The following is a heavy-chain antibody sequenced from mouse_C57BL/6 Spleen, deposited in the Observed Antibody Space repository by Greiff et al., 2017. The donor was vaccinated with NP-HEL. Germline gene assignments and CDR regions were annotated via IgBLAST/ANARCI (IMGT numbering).Heavy chain of an antibody. V-gene: IGHV14-2*01. J-gene: IGHJ1*03. CDR3: APSPYYYCSSYPYWYFDV. Sequence: EVQLQQSGAELVKPGASVKLSCTASGFNIKDYYMHWVKQRTEQGLEWIGRIDPEDGETKYAPKFQGKATLTADTSSNTAYLQLSSLTSEDTAVYYCAPSPYYYCSSYPYWYFDVWGTGTTVTVSS. D-gene: IGHD1-1*01. CDR1: GFNIKDYY. CDR2: IDPEDGET.